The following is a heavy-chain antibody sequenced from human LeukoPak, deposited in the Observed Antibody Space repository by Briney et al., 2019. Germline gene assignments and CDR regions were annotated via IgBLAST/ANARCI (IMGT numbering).Heavy chain of an antibody. CDR3: AILHDYGDYPTELWDY. CDR2: IGAYNGNT. V-gene: IGHV1-18*01. J-gene: IGHJ4*02. Sequence: ASVKVSCKASGYTFTSYGISWVRQAPGQGLEWMGWIGAYNGNTNYAQKLQGRVTMTTDTSTSTAYMELRSLRSDDTAVYYCAILHDYGDYPTELWDYWGQGTLVTVSS. CDR1: GYTFTSYG. D-gene: IGHD4-17*01.